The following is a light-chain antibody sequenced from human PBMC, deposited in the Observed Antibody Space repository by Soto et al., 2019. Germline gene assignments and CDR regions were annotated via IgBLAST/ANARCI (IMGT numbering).Light chain of an antibody. J-gene: IGLJ2*01. Sequence: QSVLTQPASVSGSPGQSITISCTGTSSDVGGYNYVSWYQQHPGKAPKLMIYDVSDRPSGVSNRFSGSKSGNTASLTISGLQAEDGADYYCSSYTFSSTLVFGGGTKLTVL. CDR3: SSYTFSSTLV. V-gene: IGLV2-14*01. CDR2: DVS. CDR1: SSDVGGYNY.